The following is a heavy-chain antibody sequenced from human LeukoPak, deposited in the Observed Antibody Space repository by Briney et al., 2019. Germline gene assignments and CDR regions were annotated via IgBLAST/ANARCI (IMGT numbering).Heavy chain of an antibody. J-gene: IGHJ4*02. D-gene: IGHD4-17*01. V-gene: IGHV4-59*01. Sequence: SETLSLTCTVSGGSISSYYWSWIRQPPGKGLEWIGYIYYSGSTNYNPSLKSRVTISVDTSKNQFSLKLSSVTAADTAVYYCARDYGDYKFDYWGQGTLVTVSS. CDR1: GGSISSYY. CDR2: IYYSGST. CDR3: ARDYGDYKFDY.